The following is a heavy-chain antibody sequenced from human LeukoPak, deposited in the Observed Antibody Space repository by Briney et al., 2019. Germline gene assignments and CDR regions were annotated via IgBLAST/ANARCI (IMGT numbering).Heavy chain of an antibody. V-gene: IGHV4-30-4*08. CDR1: GDSLSSVDYY. J-gene: IGHJ5*02. D-gene: IGHD1-26*01. CDR3: ARYSGSNRWFDP. Sequence: SETLSLTCTVSGDSLSSVDYYWSWIRQSPGTGLEWIGYMYYSGTTYYNPSLRSRVAISVDASKNQFSLKLSSVTAADTAVYYCARYSGSNRWFDPWGQGTLVTVSS. CDR2: MYYSGTT.